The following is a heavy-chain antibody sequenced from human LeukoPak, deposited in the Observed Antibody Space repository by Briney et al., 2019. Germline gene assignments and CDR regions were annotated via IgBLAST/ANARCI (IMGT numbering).Heavy chain of an antibody. J-gene: IGHJ4*02. D-gene: IGHD3-3*02. CDR1: RFAVSGDY. Sequence: GGSLRLSCAASRFAVSGDYMSWVRQAPGKGLDWVSIIHRDDRTYYADSAKGRFTISRDISKNTLYLQTNALRAEDTAVYYCATRIFWGQGTLVTVSS. CDR2: IHRDDRT. CDR3: ATRIF. V-gene: IGHV3-53*01.